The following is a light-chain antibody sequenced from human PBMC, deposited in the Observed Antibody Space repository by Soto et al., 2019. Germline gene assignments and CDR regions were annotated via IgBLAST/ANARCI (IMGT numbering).Light chain of an antibody. Sequence: QSVLTQPASVSGSPGQSIAISCTGTNSDLGASNYVSWYQQHPGKAPKLMIHDVNSRPSGISDRCSGSKSGNTASLIISGLQAEDEADYYCSSYTSSNTLIFCGGTEVTVL. J-gene: IGLJ2*01. CDR1: NSDLGASNY. CDR3: SSYTSSNTLI. V-gene: IGLV2-14*03. CDR2: DVN.